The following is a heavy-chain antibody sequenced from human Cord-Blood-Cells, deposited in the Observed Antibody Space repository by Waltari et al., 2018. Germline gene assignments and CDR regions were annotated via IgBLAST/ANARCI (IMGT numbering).Heavy chain of an antibody. Sequence: QLQLQESGPGLVKPSETLSLTCTVPGGSISSSSYYWGWIRQPPGQGLEWIGSIYYSGSTYYNPSLKSRVTISVDTSKNQFSLKLSSVTAADTAVYYCARQRSYYDILTGYYAFDIWGQGTMVTVSS. CDR2: IYYSGST. D-gene: IGHD3-9*01. CDR1: GGSISSSSYY. CDR3: ARQRSYYDILTGYYAFDI. V-gene: IGHV4-39*01. J-gene: IGHJ3*02.